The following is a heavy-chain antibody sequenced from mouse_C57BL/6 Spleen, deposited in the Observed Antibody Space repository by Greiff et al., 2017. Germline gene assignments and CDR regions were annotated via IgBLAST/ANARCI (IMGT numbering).Heavy chain of an antibody. CDR1: GYTFTDYY. J-gene: IGHJ2*01. CDR3: ARYYDDGEGY. D-gene: IGHD2-4*01. Sequence: EVQLQQSGPVLVKPGASVKMSCTASGYTFTDYYMNWVKQTPGKSLEWIGAINPYNGGTSYNQKFKGKATLTVDKSSSTAYMELNSLTSEDSAVYYCARYYDDGEGYWGQSTTLTVSS. V-gene: IGHV1-19*01. CDR2: INPYNGGT.